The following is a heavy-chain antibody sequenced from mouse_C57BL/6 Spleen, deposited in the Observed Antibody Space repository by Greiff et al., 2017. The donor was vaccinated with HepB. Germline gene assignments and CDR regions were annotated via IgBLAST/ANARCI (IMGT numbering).Heavy chain of an antibody. J-gene: IGHJ2*01. CDR3: VGGGQLRPYFDY. CDR2: INPSSGYT. Sequence: VQLQQSGAELARPGASVKMSCKASGYTFTSYTMHWVKQRPGQGLEWIGYINPSSGYTKYNQKFKDKATLTADKSSSTAYMQLSSLTSEDSAVYYCVGGGQLRPYFDYWGQGTTLTVSS. V-gene: IGHV1-4*01. D-gene: IGHD3-2*02. CDR1: GYTFTSYT.